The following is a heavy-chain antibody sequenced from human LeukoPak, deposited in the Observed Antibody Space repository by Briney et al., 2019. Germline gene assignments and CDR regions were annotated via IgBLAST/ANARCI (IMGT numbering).Heavy chain of an antibody. J-gene: IGHJ4*02. CDR3: ARDLLVSGPEQLLFFSY. CDR1: GYTFTSYG. V-gene: IGHV1-18*04. CDR2: ISAYNGNT. Sequence: ASVKVSCKASGYTFTSYGISWVRQAPGQGLEWMGWISAYNGNTSYAQKLQGRVTMTTDTSTSTAYMELRSLRSDDTAVYYCARDLLVSGPEQLLFFSYWGQGTLVTVSS. D-gene: IGHD2-2*01.